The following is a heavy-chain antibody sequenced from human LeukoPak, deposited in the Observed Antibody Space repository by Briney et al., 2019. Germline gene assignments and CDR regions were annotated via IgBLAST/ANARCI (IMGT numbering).Heavy chain of an antibody. CDR1: GFTFSSYS. D-gene: IGHD2-2*02. CDR2: IDTTGDT. CDR3: AKDRSGMAYHFDF. J-gene: IGHJ4*02. Sequence: GGSLRLSCAASGFTFSSYSMNWVRQATGKGLEWVSAIDTTGDTYYPGSVKGRFTISRDNSKNTLYLQMDSLRAEDTAVYYCAKDRSGMAYHFDFWGQGTLVTVTS. V-gene: IGHV3-13*01.